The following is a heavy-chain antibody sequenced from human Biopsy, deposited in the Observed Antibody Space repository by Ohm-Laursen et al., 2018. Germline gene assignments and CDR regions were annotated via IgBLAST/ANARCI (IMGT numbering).Heavy chain of an antibody. V-gene: IGHV1-18*01. J-gene: IGHJ4*02. Sequence: ASVKVSCKPSGYTFTNYGISWVRQAPGQGLEWMGWISPYSGDTDYAQKLQGRVTMTTDTSTSTAYMDLRSLRSDDTAVYYCARDRWPHVTLLGLVVFDFWGQGTLVIVSS. D-gene: IGHD3-3*01. CDR1: GYTFTNYG. CDR3: ARDRWPHVTLLGLVVFDF. CDR2: ISPYSGDT.